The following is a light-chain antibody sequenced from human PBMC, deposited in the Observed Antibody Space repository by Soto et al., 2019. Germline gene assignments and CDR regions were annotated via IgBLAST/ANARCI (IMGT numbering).Light chain of an antibody. CDR1: QSVSSSY. V-gene: IGKV3-15*01. J-gene: IGKJ5*01. Sequence: EIVLTQSPATLSLSPGERATLSCRASQSVSSSYLAWYQQKPGQAPRLLIYGASTRATGIPARFSGSGSGTEFTLTISSLQSEDFAVYYCQQYNNWRGTFGQGTRLEIK. CDR3: QQYNNWRGT. CDR2: GAS.